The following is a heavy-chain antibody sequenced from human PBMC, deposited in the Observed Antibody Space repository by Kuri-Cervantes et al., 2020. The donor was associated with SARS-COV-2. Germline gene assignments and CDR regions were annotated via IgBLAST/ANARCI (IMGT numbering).Heavy chain of an antibody. D-gene: IGHD3-16*02. CDR2: IYHSGST. V-gene: IGHV4-30-2*03. J-gene: IGHJ4*02. CDR1: GGSISSGGYS. Sequence: SETLSLTCAVSGGSISSGGYSWSWVRQPPGKGLEWIGYIYHSGSTYYNPSLKSRVTISVDTSKNQFSLKLSSVTAADTAVYYCARHEVLITFGGVIVSYFDYWGQGTLVTVSS. CDR3: ARHEVLITFGGVIVSYFDY.